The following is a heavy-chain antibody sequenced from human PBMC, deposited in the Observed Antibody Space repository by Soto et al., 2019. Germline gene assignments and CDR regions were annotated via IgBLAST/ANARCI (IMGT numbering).Heavy chain of an antibody. V-gene: IGHV4-39*01. J-gene: IGHJ4*02. CDR2: IYYSGST. CDR1: GGSISSSSYY. Sequence: PSETLSLTCTVSGGSISSSSYYWGWIRQPPGKGLEWIGSIYYSGSTYYNPSLKSRVTISVDTSKNQFSLKLSSVTAADTAVYYCARPSGWSQGSDYWGQGTLVTVSS. CDR3: ARPSGWSQGSDY. D-gene: IGHD6-19*01.